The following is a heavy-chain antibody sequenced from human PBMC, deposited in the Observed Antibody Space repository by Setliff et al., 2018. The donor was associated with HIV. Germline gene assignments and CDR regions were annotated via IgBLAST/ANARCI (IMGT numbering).Heavy chain of an antibody. Sequence: GGSLRLSCAASGFTFSNAWMSWVRQAPGKGLEWVGRIKSKTDGGTTDYAAPVKGRFTISRDDSKNTLYLQMNSLKTEATAVYYCTTEHDYGEDAFDIWGQGTMVTVSS. D-gene: IGHD4-17*01. J-gene: IGHJ3*02. V-gene: IGHV3-15*01. CDR2: IKSKTDGGTT. CDR1: GFTFSNAW. CDR3: TTEHDYGEDAFDI.